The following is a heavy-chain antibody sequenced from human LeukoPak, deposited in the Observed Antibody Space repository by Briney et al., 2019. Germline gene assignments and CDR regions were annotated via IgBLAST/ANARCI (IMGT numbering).Heavy chain of an antibody. J-gene: IGHJ4*02. Sequence: GGSLRLSCAASGFTFSSYAMSWVRQAPGKGLEWVSAIGGSGGSTYYADSVKGRFTISRDNSKNTLYLQMNSLRAEDTAVYYCAKRVSAGSGYFYWGQGTLVTVSS. CDR2: IGGSGGST. V-gene: IGHV3-23*01. CDR3: AKRVSAGSGYFY. CDR1: GFTFSSYA. D-gene: IGHD3-22*01.